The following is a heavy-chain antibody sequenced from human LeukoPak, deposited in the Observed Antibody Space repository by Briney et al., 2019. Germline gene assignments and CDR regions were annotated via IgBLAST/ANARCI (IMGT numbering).Heavy chain of an antibody. CDR1: GFTFSSYS. Sequence: GGSLRLSCADSGFTFSSYSMSWVRQAPGKGLEWVSSISSSSTYIYYADSVRGRFTISRDNAKKSLYLQMTSLRAEDTAVYYGARKAGDGYNYDYWGQGTLVTVSS. J-gene: IGHJ4*02. CDR3: ARKAGDGYNYDY. CDR2: ISSSSTYI. D-gene: IGHD5-24*01. V-gene: IGHV3-21*01.